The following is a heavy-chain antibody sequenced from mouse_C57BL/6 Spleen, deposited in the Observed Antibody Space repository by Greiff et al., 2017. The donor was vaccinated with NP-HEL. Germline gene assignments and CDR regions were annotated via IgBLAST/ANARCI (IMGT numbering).Heavy chain of an antibody. CDR3: ATNYEAWFAY. Sequence: EVKLMESGTVLVKPGPSVKISCKASGFTFTDYYMHWVKQSHGKSLEWIGLVYPYNGGTSYNQKFKGKATLTVDTSSSTAYMELNSLTSEDSAVYYCATNYEAWFAYWGQGTLVTVSA. D-gene: IGHD1-1*01. V-gene: IGHV1-36*01. J-gene: IGHJ3*01. CDR2: VYPYNGGT. CDR1: GFTFTDYY.